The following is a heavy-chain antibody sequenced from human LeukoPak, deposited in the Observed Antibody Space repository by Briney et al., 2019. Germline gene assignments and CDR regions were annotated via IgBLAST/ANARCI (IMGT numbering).Heavy chain of an antibody. CDR3: ARDYYGSGSYSYGMDV. CDR1: GFTFSSYG. V-gene: IGHV3-30*02. J-gene: IGHJ6*02. CDR2: IRYDGSNK. D-gene: IGHD3-10*01. Sequence: GGSLRLSCAASGFTFSSYGMHWVRQAPGKGLEWVAFIRYDGSNKYYADSVKGRFTISRDNSKNTLYLQMNSLRAEDTAVYYCARDYYGSGSYSYGMDVWGQGTTVTVSS.